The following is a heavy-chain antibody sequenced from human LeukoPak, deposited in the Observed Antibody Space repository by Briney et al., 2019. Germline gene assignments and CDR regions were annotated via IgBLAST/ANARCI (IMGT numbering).Heavy chain of an antibody. CDR2: IYHSGST. Sequence: SETLSLTCTVSGYSISSGYYWGWIRQPPGKGLEWIGSIYHSGSTYYNPSLKSRVTISVDTSKNQFSLKLSSVTAADTAVYYCARGIVGATSTYFDYWGQGTLVTVSS. CDR1: GYSISSGYY. V-gene: IGHV4-38-2*02. D-gene: IGHD1-26*01. CDR3: ARGIVGATSTYFDY. J-gene: IGHJ4*02.